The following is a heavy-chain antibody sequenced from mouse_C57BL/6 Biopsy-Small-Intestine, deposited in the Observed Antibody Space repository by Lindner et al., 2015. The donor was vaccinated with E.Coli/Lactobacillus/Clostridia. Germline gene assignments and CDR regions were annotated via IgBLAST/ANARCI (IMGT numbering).Heavy chain of an antibody. Sequence: VQLQESGGDLVKPGGSLKLSCAASGFTFSSYGMSWVRQTPDKRLEWVATISSGGSYTYYPDSVKGRFTIFRDNAKNTLYLQMSSLKSEDTAMYYCARDYYSSSYFDYWGQGTTLTVSS. V-gene: IGHV5-6*01. J-gene: IGHJ2*01. CDR2: ISSGGSYT. CDR1: GFTFSSYG. D-gene: IGHD1-1*01. CDR3: ARDYYSSSYFDY.